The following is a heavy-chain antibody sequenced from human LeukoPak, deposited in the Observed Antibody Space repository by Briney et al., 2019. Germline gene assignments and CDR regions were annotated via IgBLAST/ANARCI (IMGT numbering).Heavy chain of an antibody. V-gene: IGHV3-48*01. Sequence: GGSLRLSCAASGFTLSSHSMNWVRQAPGKGLEWVSYISSSSSNINYADSVKGRFTISRDNSKNTLYLQMNSLRAEDTAVYYCARDVAPYGDYVDYYYGMDVWGQGTTVTVSS. CDR2: ISSSSSNI. CDR1: GFTLSSHS. D-gene: IGHD4-17*01. CDR3: ARDVAPYGDYVDYYYGMDV. J-gene: IGHJ6*02.